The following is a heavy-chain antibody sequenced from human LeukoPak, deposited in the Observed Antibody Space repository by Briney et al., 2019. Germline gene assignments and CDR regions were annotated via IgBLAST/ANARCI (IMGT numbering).Heavy chain of an antibody. J-gene: IGHJ6*03. CDR2: IYTSGST. V-gene: IGHV4-4*07. D-gene: IGHD4-17*01. Sequence: PSETLSLTCTASGGSISSYYWSWIRQPAGKGLEWIGRIYTSGSTNYNPSLTSRVTMSVDTSKNQFSLKLSSVTAADTAVYYCARQGVVTYDYGDDANYTDVWGKGTTVTISS. CDR3: ARQGVVTYDYGDDANYTDV. CDR1: GGSISSYY.